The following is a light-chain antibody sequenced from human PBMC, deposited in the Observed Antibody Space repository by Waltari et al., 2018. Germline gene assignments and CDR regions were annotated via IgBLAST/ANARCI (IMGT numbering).Light chain of an antibody. CDR3: QGSYTTPYS. CDR2: AAS. CDR1: KNIRSY. Sequence: DLQMTQSPSSLSASVGDRVTISCRASKNIRSYLSWYQQKPGIAPKLVIYAASTLQSGVPSRFSGSGSGTNFTLPIPSLPAEDFATYFCQGSYTTPYSFGQGTKVEIK. V-gene: IGKV1-39*01. J-gene: IGKJ2*03.